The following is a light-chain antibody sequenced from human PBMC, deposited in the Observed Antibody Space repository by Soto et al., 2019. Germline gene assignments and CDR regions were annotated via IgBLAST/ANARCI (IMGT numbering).Light chain of an antibody. Sequence: DIQMTQSPSSLSASVEDRVIITCRASQSISNHLNWYQQKPGKAPKLLIFAASSLQSGVPSRFSGSGSGTEFTLTISSLQPEDFATYYCQQYDSFSATFGQGTKVDIK. J-gene: IGKJ1*01. CDR2: AAS. CDR1: QSISNH. V-gene: IGKV1-39*01. CDR3: QQYDSFSAT.